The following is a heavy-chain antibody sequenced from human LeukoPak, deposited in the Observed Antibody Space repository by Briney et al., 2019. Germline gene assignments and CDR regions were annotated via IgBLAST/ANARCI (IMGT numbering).Heavy chain of an antibody. V-gene: IGHV4-39*01. CDR3: ARIYSSSWFLNWFDP. Sequence: SETLSLTCSVSGGSISSSSNYWGWIRQPPGKGLEWIGNIYNRGSTYYNPSLKSRVTISVDTSKNQFSLNLSSVTAADTAVYYCARIYSSSWFLNWFDPWGQGTLVTVSS. J-gene: IGHJ5*02. CDR1: GGSISSSSNY. D-gene: IGHD6-13*01. CDR2: IYNRGST.